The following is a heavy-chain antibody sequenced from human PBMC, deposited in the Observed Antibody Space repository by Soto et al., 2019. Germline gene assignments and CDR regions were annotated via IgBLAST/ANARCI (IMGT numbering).Heavy chain of an antibody. CDR2: ISYDGSNK. CDR1: GFTFSSYG. CDR3: AKDTRPYYYGMDV. V-gene: IGHV3-30*18. J-gene: IGHJ6*02. Sequence: GGSLRLSCAASGFTFSSYGMHWVRQAPGKGLEWVAVISYDGSNKYYADSVKGRFTISRDNSKNTLYLQMNSLRAEDTAVYYCAKDTRPYYYGMDVWGQGTTVTVSS.